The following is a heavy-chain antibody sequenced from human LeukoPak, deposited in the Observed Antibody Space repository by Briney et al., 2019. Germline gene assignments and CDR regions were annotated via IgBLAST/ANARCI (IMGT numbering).Heavy chain of an antibody. D-gene: IGHD5-18*01. V-gene: IGHV4-59*01. CDR2: IYYSGST. CDR3: ARSLYSYHYYYYYYMDV. Sequence: SETLSLTCTVSGGSISSYYWSWIRQPPGKGLEWIGYIYYSGSTNHNPSLKSRVTISVDTSKNQFSLKLSSVTAADTAVYYCARSLYSYHYYYYYYMDVWGKGTTVTVSS. CDR1: GGSISSYY. J-gene: IGHJ6*03.